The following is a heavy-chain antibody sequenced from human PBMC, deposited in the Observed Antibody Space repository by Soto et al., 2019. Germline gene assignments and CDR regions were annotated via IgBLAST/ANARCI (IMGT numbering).Heavy chain of an antibody. J-gene: IGHJ4*02. V-gene: IGHV4-30-4*01. D-gene: IGHD2-2*01. Sequence: SETLSLTCAVSGGSFTSNNWWTWIRQPPGKGLEWIGYIYYSGSTYYNPSLKSRVTISVDTSKNQFSLKLSSVTAADTAVYYCAREKGARGIPFVDYWGQGTLVTVSS. CDR3: AREKGARGIPFVDY. CDR1: GGSFTSNNW. CDR2: IYYSGST.